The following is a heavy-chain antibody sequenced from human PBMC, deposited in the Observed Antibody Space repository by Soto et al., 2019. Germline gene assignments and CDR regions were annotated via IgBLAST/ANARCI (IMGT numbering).Heavy chain of an antibody. V-gene: IGHV3-30*18. CDR2: ISYDGSNK. J-gene: IGHJ3*01. D-gene: IGHD2-15*01. CDR1: GFTFSSYG. Sequence: VGSLRLSCAASGFTFSSYGMHWVRQAPGKGLEWVAVISYDGSNKYYADSVKGRFTISRDNSKNTLYLQMNSLRAEDTAVYYCAKDTLIFCSGGSCHYIEFWGPGLMVTV. CDR3: AKDTLIFCSGGSCHYIEF.